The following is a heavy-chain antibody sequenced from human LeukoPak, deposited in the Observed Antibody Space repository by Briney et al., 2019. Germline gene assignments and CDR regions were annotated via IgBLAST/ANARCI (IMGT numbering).Heavy chain of an antibody. CDR3: ASLYYDSSGYYYYFDY. CDR1: GYSISSGYY. V-gene: IGHV4-38-2*02. Sequence: PSETLSLTCTVSGYSISSGYYWGWIRQPPGKGLEWIGSIYHSGRTFYNPSLKSRVTISVDTSKNQFSLKLTSVTAADTAVYYCASLYYDSSGYYYYFDYWGQGTLVTVSS. J-gene: IGHJ4*02. CDR2: IYHSGRT. D-gene: IGHD3-22*01.